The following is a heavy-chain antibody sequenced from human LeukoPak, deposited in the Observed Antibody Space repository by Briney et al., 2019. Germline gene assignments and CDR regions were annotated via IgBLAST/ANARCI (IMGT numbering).Heavy chain of an antibody. CDR1: GYRFTSYW. D-gene: IGHD2-2*01. V-gene: IGHV5-51*01. Sequence: GESLKISCKGSGYRFTSYWIAWVRPMPGKGLEWMGIINPGDSEIRYSPSFQGQVTMSADKSISTAYLQWSSLKASDTAIYYCARDKYCTSRSCYFDYWGQGTPVTVSS. J-gene: IGHJ4*02. CDR3: ARDKYCTSRSCYFDY. CDR2: INPGDSEI.